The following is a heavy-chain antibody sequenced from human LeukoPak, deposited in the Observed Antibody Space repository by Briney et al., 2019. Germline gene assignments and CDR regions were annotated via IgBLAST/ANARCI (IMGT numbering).Heavy chain of an antibody. Sequence: NNGGTTDYAAPVKGRFTISRDDSKNMLYLQMNSLKSEDTAVYYCITDPGEYASDWGQGTLVTVSS. J-gene: IGHJ4*02. CDR2: NNGGTT. D-gene: IGHD3-10*01. V-gene: IGHV3-15*01. CDR3: ITDPGEYASD.